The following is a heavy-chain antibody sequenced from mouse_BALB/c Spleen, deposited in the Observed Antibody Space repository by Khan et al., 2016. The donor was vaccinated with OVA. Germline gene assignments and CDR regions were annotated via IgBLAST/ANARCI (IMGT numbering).Heavy chain of an antibody. V-gene: IGHV2-6-5*01. Sequence: QVQLQQSGPGLVAPSQNLSITCTVSGFSLTDYGVSWIRQPPGKGLEWLGVIWGGGTTYYNSALKSKLRISKDNSKSQVFLKMNSLQTDDTAMYYCAKGVWSYYFALDYWGQGTSVTVSS. CDR1: GFSLTDYG. CDR2: IWGGGTT. CDR3: AKGVWSYYFALDY. J-gene: IGHJ4*01. D-gene: IGHD2-10*02.